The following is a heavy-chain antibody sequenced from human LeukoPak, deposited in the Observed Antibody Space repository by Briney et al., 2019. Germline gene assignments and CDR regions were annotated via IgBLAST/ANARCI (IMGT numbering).Heavy chain of an antibody. CDR1: GGSISSGDYY. J-gene: IGHJ5*02. V-gene: IGHV4-30-4*02. CDR3: ARVEKVGATRWFDP. D-gene: IGHD1-26*01. Sequence: SETLSLTCTVSGGSISSGDYYWSWIRQPPGKGLEWIGYIYYSGSTYYNPSLKSRVTISVDTSKNQFSLKLSSVTAADTAVYYCARVEKVGATRWFDPWGQGTLVTVSS. CDR2: IYYSGST.